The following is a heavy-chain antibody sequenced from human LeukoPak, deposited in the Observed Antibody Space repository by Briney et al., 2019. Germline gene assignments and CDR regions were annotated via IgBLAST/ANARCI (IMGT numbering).Heavy chain of an antibody. D-gene: IGHD6-13*01. J-gene: IGHJ4*02. V-gene: IGHV3-33*01. CDR1: GFTFSSYG. CDR2: IWYDGSNK. Sequence: PGGSLRLSCAASGFTFSSYGMHWVRQAPGKGLEWVAVIWYDGSNKYYADSVKGRFTISRDNSKNTLYLQMNSLRAEDMAVYYCARAGYSSSWYVDYWGQGTLVTVSS. CDR3: ARAGYSSSWYVDY.